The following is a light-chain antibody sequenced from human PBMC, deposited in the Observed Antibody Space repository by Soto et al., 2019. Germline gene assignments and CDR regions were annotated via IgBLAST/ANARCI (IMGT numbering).Light chain of an antibody. Sequence: EIVMTQSPATLSVSPGERATLSCRASQSVSNSLAWHQQKPGQGPRLLIYGASTRATGIPARFSGSGSGTDFTLTISSLQSEDVAVYYCQQYSKWPGTFGQGTKVEI. J-gene: IGKJ1*01. V-gene: IGKV3-15*01. CDR1: QSVSNS. CDR3: QQYSKWPGT. CDR2: GAS.